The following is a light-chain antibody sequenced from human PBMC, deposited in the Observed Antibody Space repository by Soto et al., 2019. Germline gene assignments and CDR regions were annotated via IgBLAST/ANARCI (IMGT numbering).Light chain of an antibody. CDR3: QQYNSYPWT. CDR2: DAS. J-gene: IGKJ1*01. V-gene: IGKV1-5*01. Sequence: DIQMTQSPSTLSASVGDRLTITCRASQTIRSWLAWYQQQPGNAPKLLIYDASTLESGVPSRFSGSGSGTEFTLTISSLQPDDFATYYCQQYNSYPWTCGRGTKVEIK. CDR1: QTIRSW.